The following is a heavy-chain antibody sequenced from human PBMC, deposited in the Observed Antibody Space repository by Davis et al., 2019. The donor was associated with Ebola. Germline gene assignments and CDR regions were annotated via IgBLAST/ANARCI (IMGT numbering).Heavy chain of an antibody. V-gene: IGHV1-69*04. J-gene: IGHJ6*02. CDR2: IFPVLGIA. D-gene: IGHD6-6*01. CDR1: GGTFSSYT. Sequence: AASVQVSCKASGGTFSSYTLSWVRQAPGQGLEWMGRIFPVLGIANYAQKFQGRVTITADKSTSTAYMQLSSLRSEDTAVYYCARDSSSSLLYGMDVWGQGTTVTVSS. CDR3: ARDSSSSLLYGMDV.